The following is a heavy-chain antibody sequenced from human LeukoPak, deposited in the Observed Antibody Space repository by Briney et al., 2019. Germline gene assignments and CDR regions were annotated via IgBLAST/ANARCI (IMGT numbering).Heavy chain of an antibody. CDR1: GYTFTGYY. D-gene: IGHD1-14*01. Sequence: GASVKVSCKASGYTFTGYYMHWVRQAPGQGLEWMGWINPNSGGTNYAQKFQGRVTVTRDTSISTAYMELRWLTSDDTAFYFCARDTAGNAFHVWGQGTMVTVSS. J-gene: IGHJ3*01. V-gene: IGHV1-2*02. CDR2: INPNSGGT. CDR3: ARDTAGNAFHV.